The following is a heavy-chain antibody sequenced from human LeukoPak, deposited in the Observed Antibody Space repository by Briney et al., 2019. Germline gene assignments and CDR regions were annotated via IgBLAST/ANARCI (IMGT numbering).Heavy chain of an antibody. CDR1: GFTFSDYY. CDR3: VKDNPLDY. V-gene: IGHV3-11*04. CDR2: ISSSGSTI. Sequence: SGGSLRLSCAASGFTFSDYYMSWIRQAPGKGLEWVSYISSSGSTIYYADSVKGRFTISRDNSKNTLYLHINSLRPEDTALYYCVKDNPLDYWGQGTLVIVSS. J-gene: IGHJ4*02. D-gene: IGHD1-14*01.